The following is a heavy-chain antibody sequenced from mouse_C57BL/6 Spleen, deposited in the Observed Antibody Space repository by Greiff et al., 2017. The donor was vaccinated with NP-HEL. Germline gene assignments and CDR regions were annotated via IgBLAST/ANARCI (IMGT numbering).Heavy chain of an antibody. CDR3: TRDLDHERKRGY. J-gene: IGHJ2*01. CDR1: GYTFTDYE. Sequence: QVQLQQSGAELVRPGASVTLSCKASGYTFTDYEMHWVKQTPVHGLEWIGAIDPETGGTAYNQKFKGKAILTADKSSSTAYMELRSLTSEDSAVLYCTRDLDHERKRGYGGRDTTLTVST. CDR2: IDPETGGT. V-gene: IGHV1-15*01.